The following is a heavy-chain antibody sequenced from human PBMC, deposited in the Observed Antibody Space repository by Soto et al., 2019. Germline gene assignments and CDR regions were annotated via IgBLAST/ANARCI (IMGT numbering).Heavy chain of an antibody. D-gene: IGHD6-6*01. Sequence: QVQLVESGGGVVQPGRSLRLSCAASGFTFSSYGMHWVRQAPGKGLEWVAVIWYDGSNKYYADSVKGRFTISRDNSKNTLYLQMNSRRAEDTAVYYCARQYSSSSDYYYYMDVWGKGTTVTVSS. CDR3: ARQYSSSSDYYYYMDV. V-gene: IGHV3-33*01. CDR1: GFTFSSYG. J-gene: IGHJ6*03. CDR2: IWYDGSNK.